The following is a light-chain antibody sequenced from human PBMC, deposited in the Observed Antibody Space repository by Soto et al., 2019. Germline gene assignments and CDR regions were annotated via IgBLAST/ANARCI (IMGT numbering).Light chain of an antibody. J-gene: IGKJ4*01. Sequence: IQLTQSPSSLSASVGDRVTVTCRASDDITNYLAWYQQKAGKAPKLLIYDASTLYSGVPSRFSGSGSGTDFTLTISGLQPEDCATYYCQQLSRYPSTFGGGTKVEIK. CDR3: QQLSRYPST. CDR2: DAS. CDR1: DDITNY. V-gene: IGKV1-9*01.